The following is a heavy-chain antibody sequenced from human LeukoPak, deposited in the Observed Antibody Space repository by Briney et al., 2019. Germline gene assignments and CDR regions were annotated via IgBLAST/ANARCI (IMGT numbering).Heavy chain of an antibody. J-gene: IGHJ4*02. D-gene: IGHD1-7*01. CDR1: GGSISSSSYY. Sequence: PPETLSLTCTVSGGSISSSSYYWGWIRQPPGKGLEWIGSIYYSGSTYYNPSLKSRVTISVGTSRNQFSLKLSSVTAADTAIYYCASVRGGTAFDYWGQGTLVTVSS. CDR2: IYYSGST. V-gene: IGHV4-39*01. CDR3: ASVRGGTAFDY.